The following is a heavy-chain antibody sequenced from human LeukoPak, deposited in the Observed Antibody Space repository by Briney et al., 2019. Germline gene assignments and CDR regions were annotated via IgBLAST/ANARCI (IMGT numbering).Heavy chain of an antibody. CDR2: IWYDGSNK. Sequence: GGSLRLSCAACGFTFSSYVMHWVREAPGKGLEGVAVIWYDGSNKYYADSVKGRFTISRDNSKNTLYLQMNSLRAEDTAVYYCARAAAGTSGYWGQGTLVTVSS. V-gene: IGHV3-33*01. D-gene: IGHD6-13*01. CDR1: GFTFSSYV. CDR3: ARAAAGTSGY. J-gene: IGHJ4*02.